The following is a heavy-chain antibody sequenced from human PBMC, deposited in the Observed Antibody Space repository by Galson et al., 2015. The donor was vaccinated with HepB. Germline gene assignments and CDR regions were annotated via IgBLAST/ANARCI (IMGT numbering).Heavy chain of an antibody. CDR1: GDSVSSNSAT. CDR2: TYYRSKWYN. CDR3: ARHLVATGHDAFDI. J-gene: IGHJ3*02. D-gene: IGHD5-12*01. V-gene: IGHV6-1*01. Sequence: CAISGDSVSSNSATWNWIRQSPSRGLEWLGRTYYRSKWYNDYAVSVKSRITINSDTSKNQFSLQLNSVTPEDTAVYYCARHLVATGHDAFDIWGQGTMVTVSS.